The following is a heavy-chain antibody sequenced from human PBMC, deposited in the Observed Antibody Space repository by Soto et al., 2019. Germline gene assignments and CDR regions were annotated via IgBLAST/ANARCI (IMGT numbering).Heavy chain of an antibody. J-gene: IGHJ4*02. V-gene: IGHV3-30*04. CDR2: ISADGITR. D-gene: IGHD2-21*01. CDR1: GFTFSDFP. CDR3: AKRRGDGYFEY. Sequence: PGGSLILSCAASGFTFSDFPMYWVRQAPGKGLEWLTFISADGITRYYADSVKGRFTISRDNSRNTLFLQMSSLRPEDTAVYYCAKRRGDGYFEYWGQGTLVTVSS.